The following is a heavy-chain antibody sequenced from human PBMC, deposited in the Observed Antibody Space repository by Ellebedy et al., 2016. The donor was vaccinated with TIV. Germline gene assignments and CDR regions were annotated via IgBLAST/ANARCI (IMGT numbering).Heavy chain of an antibody. CDR3: SRDSDYYYASGAGDS. CDR2: MYRDGTT. V-gene: IGHV3-66*01. J-gene: IGHJ4*02. D-gene: IGHD3-10*01. Sequence: GESLKISCAASGFTVSENYMTWVRQAPGKGLEWVSVMYRDGTTYYTDSVEGRFTISRDNSKNTLHLQMNSLRAQDTAVYYCSRDSDYYYASGAGDSWGQGSLVSVSS. CDR1: GFTVSENY.